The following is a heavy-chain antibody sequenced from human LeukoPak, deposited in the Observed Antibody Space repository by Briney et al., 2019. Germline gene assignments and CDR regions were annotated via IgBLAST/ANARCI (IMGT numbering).Heavy chain of an antibody. D-gene: IGHD4-17*01. Sequence: GGTLRLSCAASGFTFSSYGMSWVRQAPGKGLEWVSAISGSGGSTYYADSVKGRFTISRDNSKNTLYLQMNSLRAEDTAVYYCAKADDYGDYFPEYYFDYWGQGTLVTVSS. CDR3: AKADDYGDYFPEYYFDY. CDR2: ISGSGGST. V-gene: IGHV3-23*01. CDR1: GFTFSSYG. J-gene: IGHJ4*02.